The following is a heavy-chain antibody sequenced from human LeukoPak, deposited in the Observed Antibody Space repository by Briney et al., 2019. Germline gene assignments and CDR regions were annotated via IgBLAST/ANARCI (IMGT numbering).Heavy chain of an antibody. J-gene: IGHJ5*02. CDR1: GFTFSSYS. Sequence: GGSLRLSCAASGFTFSSYSMNWVRQAPGKGLEWVSSISSSSSYIYYADSVEGRFTISRDNSKNTLYLQMNSLRAEDTAVYYCAKDRYSSSWYWFDPWGQGTLVTVSS. CDR2: ISSSSSYI. CDR3: AKDRYSSSWYWFDP. V-gene: IGHV3-21*04. D-gene: IGHD6-13*01.